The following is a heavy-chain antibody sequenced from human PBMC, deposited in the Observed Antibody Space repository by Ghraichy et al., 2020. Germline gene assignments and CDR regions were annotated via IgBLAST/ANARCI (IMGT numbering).Heavy chain of an antibody. CDR1: GFTFSSYA. CDR2: ISGSGGST. D-gene: IGHD6-13*01. CDR3: AKASKGDRAAAGAIDY. V-gene: IGHV3-23*01. Sequence: LTCAASGFTFSSYAMSWVRQAPGKGLEWVSAISGSGGSTYYADSVKGRFTISRDNSKNTLYLQMNSLRAEDTAVYYCAKASKGDRAAAGAIDYWGQGTLVTVSS. J-gene: IGHJ4*02.